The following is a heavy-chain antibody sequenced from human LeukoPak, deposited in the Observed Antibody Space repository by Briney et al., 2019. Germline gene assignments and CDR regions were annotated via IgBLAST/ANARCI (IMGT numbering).Heavy chain of an antibody. CDR2: ISGSGCST. V-gene: IGHV3-23*01. CDR3: AKDFRGGYHYFHS. CDR1: GFTFSSYA. D-gene: IGHD2-15*01. J-gene: IGHJ4*02. Sequence: GGSLRLSCAASGFTFSSYAMSWVRQAPGKGLEWVSDISGSGCSTYYADSVKARFTISRDNSKNTLYLQMNSLRAEDTAVYYCAKDFRGGYHYFHSWGQGTLVTVSS.